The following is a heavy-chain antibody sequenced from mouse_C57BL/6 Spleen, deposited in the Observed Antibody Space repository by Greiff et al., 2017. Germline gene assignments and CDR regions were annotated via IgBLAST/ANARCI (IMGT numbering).Heavy chain of an antibody. D-gene: IGHD1-1*01. V-gene: IGHV1-42*01. Sequence: VQLKESGPELVKPGASVKISCKASGYSFTGYYMNWVKQSPEKSLEWIGEINPSTGGTTYNQKFKAKATLTVDKSSSTAYMQLKSLTSEDSAVYYCASGSSYGYFDVWGTGTTVTVSS. CDR1: GYSFTGYY. CDR3: ASGSSYGYFDV. J-gene: IGHJ1*03. CDR2: INPSTGGT.